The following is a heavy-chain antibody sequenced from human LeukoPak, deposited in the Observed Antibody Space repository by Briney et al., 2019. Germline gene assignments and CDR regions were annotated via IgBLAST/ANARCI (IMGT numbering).Heavy chain of an antibody. J-gene: IGHJ5*02. CDR2: INHSGST. CDR1: GGSFSGYY. V-gene: IGHV4-34*01. D-gene: IGHD3-10*01. CDR3: ARTITMVRGVIRWFDP. Sequence: SETLSLTCAVYGGSFSGYYWSWIRQPPGKGLEWIGEINHSGSTNYNPSLKSRVTISVDTSKNQFSLKLSSVTAADTAVYCCARTITMVRGVIRWFDPWGQGTLVTVSS.